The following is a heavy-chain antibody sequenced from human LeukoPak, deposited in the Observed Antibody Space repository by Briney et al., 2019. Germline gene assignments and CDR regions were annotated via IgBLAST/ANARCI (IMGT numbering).Heavy chain of an antibody. CDR2: ISRDGGRT. CDR3: VKDSNYDFWSGYYKGFDN. Sequence: GGSLRLSCAASGFTSGFTFDDYGVNWVRQVPGKGLEWVSGISRDGGRTGYADSVQGRFTISRDNSRNSLHLQMNSLRVEDTAFYYCVKDSNYDFWSGYYKGFDNWGQGTLVTVSS. CDR1: GFTFDDYG. J-gene: IGHJ4*02. D-gene: IGHD3-3*01. V-gene: IGHV3-20*04.